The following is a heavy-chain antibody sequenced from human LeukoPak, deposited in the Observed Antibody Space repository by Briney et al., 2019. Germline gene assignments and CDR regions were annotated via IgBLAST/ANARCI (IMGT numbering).Heavy chain of an antibody. CDR3: ARDRDIYCSGGSCYGPSLTVTRWFDP. D-gene: IGHD2-15*01. V-gene: IGHV1-2*06. CDR2: INPNSGGT. Sequence: GASVKGSCKASGYTFTGYYMHWVRQAPGQGLEWMGRINPNSGGTNYAQKFQGRVTMTRDTSISTAYMELSRLRSDDTAVYYCARDRDIYCSGGSCYGPSLTVTRWFDPWGQGTLVTVSS. CDR1: GYTFTGYY. J-gene: IGHJ5*02.